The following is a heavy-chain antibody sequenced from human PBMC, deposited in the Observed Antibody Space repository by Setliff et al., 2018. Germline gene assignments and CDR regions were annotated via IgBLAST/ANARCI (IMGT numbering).Heavy chain of an antibody. J-gene: IGHJ5*02. Sequence: SKTLSLTCTVSGGSISSGSYYWSWIRQPAGKGLEWIGRIYTSGSTNYNPSLKSRVTISVDTSASTGYMELSSLRSEDTAVYYCARLQAIFGVFKDGDWFDPWGQGTLVTVSS. CDR3: ARLQAIFGVFKDGDWFDP. CDR2: IYTSGST. D-gene: IGHD3-3*01. CDR1: GGSISSGSYY. V-gene: IGHV4-61*02.